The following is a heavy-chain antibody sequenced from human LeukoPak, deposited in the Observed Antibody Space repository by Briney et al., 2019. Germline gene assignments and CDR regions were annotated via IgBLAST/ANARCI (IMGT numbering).Heavy chain of an antibody. CDR1: GFTFSSYA. Sequence: GGSLRLSCAASGFTFSSYAMSWVRQAPGKGLEWVSAISGSGGSTYYADSVKGRFTISRDNSKNTLYLQMNSLRAEDTAVYYCAKARIVVVVAATPPHYFDYWGQGTLVTVSS. CDR3: AKARIVVVVAATPPHYFDY. D-gene: IGHD2-15*01. V-gene: IGHV3-23*01. CDR2: ISGSGGST. J-gene: IGHJ4*02.